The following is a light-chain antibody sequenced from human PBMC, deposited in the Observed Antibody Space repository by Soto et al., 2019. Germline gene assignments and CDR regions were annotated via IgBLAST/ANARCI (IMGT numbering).Light chain of an antibody. Sequence: IQMTQSPSSVSASVGDRVTITCRASRHISNYLAWYQQKPGEAPKVLIYGAFILQTGVASRFSGSGSGTDFILTISSLQPEDFATYYCQQTNSFPLTFGGGTKVEIK. CDR1: RHISNY. CDR2: GAF. J-gene: IGKJ4*01. CDR3: QQTNSFPLT. V-gene: IGKV1D-12*01.